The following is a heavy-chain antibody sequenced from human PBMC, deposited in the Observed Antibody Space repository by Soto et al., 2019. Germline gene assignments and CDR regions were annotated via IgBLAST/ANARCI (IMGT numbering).Heavy chain of an antibody. CDR1: GGSISSYY. CDR3: AREYCSSTSCYAGGWFDP. D-gene: IGHD2-2*01. Sequence: QVQLQESGPGLVKPSETLSLTCTVSGGSISSYYWSWIRQPPGKGLEWIGYIYYSGSTNYNPSLKSRVTISVDTSKNQFSLKLSSVTAADTAVYYCAREYCSSTSCYAGGWFDPWVQGTLVTVSS. V-gene: IGHV4-59*01. CDR2: IYYSGST. J-gene: IGHJ5*02.